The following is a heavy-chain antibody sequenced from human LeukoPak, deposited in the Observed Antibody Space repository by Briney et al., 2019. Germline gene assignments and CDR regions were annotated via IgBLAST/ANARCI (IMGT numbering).Heavy chain of an antibody. CDR2: ISSSSSYI. V-gene: IGHV3-21*01. J-gene: IGHJ5*02. Sequence: GGSLRLSCAASGFTFSSYAMSWVRQAPGKGLEWVSAISSSSSYIYYADSVKGRFTISRDNAKNSLYLQMNSLRAEDTAVYYCARDLVPAAISGDWFDPWGQGTLVTVSS. D-gene: IGHD2-2*01. CDR3: ARDLVPAAISGDWFDP. CDR1: GFTFSSYA.